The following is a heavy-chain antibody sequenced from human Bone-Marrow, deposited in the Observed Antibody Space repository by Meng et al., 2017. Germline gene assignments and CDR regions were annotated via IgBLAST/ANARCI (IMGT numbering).Heavy chain of an antibody. V-gene: IGHV3-21*04. Sequence: GESLKISCAASGFTFSSYSMNWVRQAPGKGLEWVSSISSSSSYIYYADSVKGRFTISRDNAKNSLYLQMNSLRAEDRAVYYCVRCSSGWYWGHFDNWGQGRLVTVSP. J-gene: IGHJ4*02. CDR1: GFTFSSYS. CDR2: ISSSSSYI. CDR3: VRCSSGWYWGHFDN. D-gene: IGHD6-19*01.